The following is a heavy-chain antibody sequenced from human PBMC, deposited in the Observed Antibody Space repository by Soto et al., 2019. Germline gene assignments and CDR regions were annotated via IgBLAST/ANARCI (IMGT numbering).Heavy chain of an antibody. CDR2: VSGSSSYI. CDR1: GFTFTTHS. J-gene: IGHJ4*02. D-gene: IGHD2-15*01. Sequence: EVQLVESGGGLVKPGGSLRLSCAASGFTFTTHSMSWVRQAPGKGLEWVSSVSGSSSYINYADSVRGRFTISRDNAKNSLYLQMNSLRAEDTAVYYCARGFYCSGDYCYSAYWSQGTLVTVSS. V-gene: IGHV3-21*02. CDR3: ARGFYCSGDYCYSAY.